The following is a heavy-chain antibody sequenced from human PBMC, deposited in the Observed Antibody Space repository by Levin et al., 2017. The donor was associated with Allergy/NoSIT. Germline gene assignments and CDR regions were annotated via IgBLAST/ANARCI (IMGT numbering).Heavy chain of an antibody. D-gene: IGHD6-19*01. CDR3: AKGPWLAAGGWFDP. CDR1: GFTFNNYA. Sequence: GGSLRLSCAASGFTFNNYAMSWVRQAPGKGLEWVSFISGSGDRAYYADSVNGRFTISRDNSKNTLYLQMNSLRAEDTAIYYCAKGPWLAAGGWFDPWGHGTLVTVSS. V-gene: IGHV3-23*01. CDR2: ISGSGDRA. J-gene: IGHJ5*02.